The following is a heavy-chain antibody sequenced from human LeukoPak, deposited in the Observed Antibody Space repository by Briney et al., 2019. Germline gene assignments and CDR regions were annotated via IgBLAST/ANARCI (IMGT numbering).Heavy chain of an antibody. J-gene: IGHJ4*02. CDR2: IYYTGGP. V-gene: IGHV4-39*07. CDR1: GRPITSNTFY. Sequence: SETLSLTCTVSGRPITSNTFYWAWIRHPPGKPLDWLGTIYYTGGPNYNPSLKSRVTISVDTSKNQFSLKLSSVTAADTAVYYCARGPIAVAGTGDYWGQGTLVTVSS. D-gene: IGHD6-19*01. CDR3: ARGPIAVAGTGDY.